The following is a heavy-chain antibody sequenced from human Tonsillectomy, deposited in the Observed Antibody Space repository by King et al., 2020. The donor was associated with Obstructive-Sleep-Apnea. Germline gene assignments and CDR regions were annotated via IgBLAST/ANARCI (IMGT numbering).Heavy chain of an antibody. CDR3: TTGDQWLVCEGFDY. D-gene: IGHD6-19*01. V-gene: IGHV3-15*01. CDR2: IKSKTDGGTT. Sequence: VQLVESGGGLVKPGGSLRLSCAASGLTFSNAWMSWVRQAPGKGLEWVGRIKSKTDGGTTDYAAPVKGRFTISRDDSKNTLYLQMNSLKTEDTAVYYCTTGDQWLVCEGFDYWGQGTLVTVSS. CDR1: GLTFSNAW. J-gene: IGHJ4*02.